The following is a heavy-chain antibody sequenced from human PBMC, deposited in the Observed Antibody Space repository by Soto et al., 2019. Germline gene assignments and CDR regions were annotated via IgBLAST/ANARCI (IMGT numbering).Heavy chain of an antibody. D-gene: IGHD1-26*01. CDR3: AREGSQYSSFSYYYGMDV. CDR1: GYSFTSYW. J-gene: IGHJ6*02. V-gene: IGHV5-51*01. Sequence: GESLKISCKGSGYSFTSYWIGWVRQMPGKGLEWMGIIYPGDSDTRYSPSFQGQVTISADKSISTAYLQWSSLKASDTAMYYCAREGSQYSSFSYYYGMDVWAKGPRSPSP. CDR2: IYPGDSDT.